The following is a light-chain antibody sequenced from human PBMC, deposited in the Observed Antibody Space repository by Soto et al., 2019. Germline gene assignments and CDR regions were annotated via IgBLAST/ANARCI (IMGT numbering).Light chain of an antibody. Sequence: EVVLTQSPATRSVSQGERATLSCRASQSVSSLLAWYQQKPGQAPRLLIHGATTRATGIPARFSGSGSGTEFTLTISSLQSEDFAVYYCQQYNNWPRTFGQGAKVDI. V-gene: IGKV3-15*01. CDR1: QSVSSL. CDR2: GAT. J-gene: IGKJ1*01. CDR3: QQYNNWPRT.